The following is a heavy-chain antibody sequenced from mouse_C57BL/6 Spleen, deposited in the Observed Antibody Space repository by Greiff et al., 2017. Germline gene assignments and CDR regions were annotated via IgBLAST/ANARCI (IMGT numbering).Heavy chain of an antibody. V-gene: IGHV1-69*01. CDR1: GYTFTSYW. CDR3: ARSYAMDY. Sequence: QVHVKQPGAELVMPGASVKLSCKASGYTFTSYWMHWVKQRPGQGLEWIGEIDPSDSYPNYNQKFKGKSTLTVDKSSSTAYMQLSSLTSEDSAVYYCARSYAMDYWGQGTSVTVSS. J-gene: IGHJ4*01. CDR2: IDPSDSYP.